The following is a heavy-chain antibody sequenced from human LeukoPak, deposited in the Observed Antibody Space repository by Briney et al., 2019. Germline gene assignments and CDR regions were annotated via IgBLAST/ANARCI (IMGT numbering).Heavy chain of an antibody. CDR1: GYTLTELS. CDR3: ATSPYDILTGYYS. V-gene: IGHV1-24*01. J-gene: IGHJ5*02. CDR2: FDPEDGET. Sequence: ASVKVCCKVSGYTLTELSMHWVRQAPGKGLEWMGGFDPEDGETIYAQKFQGRVTVTEDTSTDTAYMELSSLRSEDTAVYYCATSPYDILTGYYSWGQGTLVTVSS. D-gene: IGHD3-9*01.